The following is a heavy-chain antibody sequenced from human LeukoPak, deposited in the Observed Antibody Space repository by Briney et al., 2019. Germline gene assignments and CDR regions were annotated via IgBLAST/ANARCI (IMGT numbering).Heavy chain of an antibody. CDR3: AKVRIGGTCLFDY. V-gene: IGHV5-51*01. Sequence: GESLKISCKASGYTFNNYWIGWERLMPGKGLEWMGIIYPGDSDTSYIPSFQRHVTNSVDKSITTPYLPWSSLKASVTAMSSCAKVRIGGTCLFDYWGQGTLVSVSS. J-gene: IGHJ4*02. D-gene: IGHD2-15*01. CDR1: GYTFNNYW. CDR2: IYPGDSDT.